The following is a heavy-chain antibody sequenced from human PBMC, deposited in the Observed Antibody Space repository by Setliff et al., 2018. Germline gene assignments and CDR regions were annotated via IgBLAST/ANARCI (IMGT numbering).Heavy chain of an antibody. D-gene: IGHD1-1*01. CDR1: GGSLSTYY. J-gene: IGHJ4*02. CDR3: ARDRGSNNSPEDFDY. CDR2: VYYNGAA. Sequence: SETLSLTCTVSGGSLSTYYWSWIRQSPGRGLEYIGYVYYNGAADYSPSLKSRVTLSVDTSKNQFSLKLTSVTAADTAVYYCARDRGSNNSPEDFDYWGLGTLVTVSS. V-gene: IGHV4-59*01.